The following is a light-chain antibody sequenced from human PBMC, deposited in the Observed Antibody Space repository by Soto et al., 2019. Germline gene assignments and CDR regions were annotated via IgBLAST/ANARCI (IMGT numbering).Light chain of an antibody. Sequence: EIVLTQSPATLSLSPGERATLSCRASQSVSSYLAWYQQKPGQAPRLLIYDASNRATGIPARFSSSWSGTDFTLTSSSLEPENFAVYYCQQRSNWLTFGGGTKVEIK. CDR2: DAS. J-gene: IGKJ4*01. CDR3: QQRSNWLT. V-gene: IGKV3-11*01. CDR1: QSVSSY.